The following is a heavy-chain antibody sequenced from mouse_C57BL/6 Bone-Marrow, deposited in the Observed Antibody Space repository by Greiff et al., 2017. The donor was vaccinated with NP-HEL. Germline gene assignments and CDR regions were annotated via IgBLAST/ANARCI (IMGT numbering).Heavy chain of an antibody. V-gene: IGHV1-19*01. J-gene: IGHJ2*01. CDR3: APRGSPYYFDY. D-gene: IGHD1-1*02. CDR2: INPYNGGT. CDR1: GYTFTDYY. Sequence: EVQLQQSGPVLVKPGASVKMSCKASGYTFTDYYMNWVKQSHGKSLEWIGVINPYNGGTSYNQKFKGKATLTVDKSSSTAYMELNSLTSEDSAVYYCAPRGSPYYFDYWGQGTTLTVSS.